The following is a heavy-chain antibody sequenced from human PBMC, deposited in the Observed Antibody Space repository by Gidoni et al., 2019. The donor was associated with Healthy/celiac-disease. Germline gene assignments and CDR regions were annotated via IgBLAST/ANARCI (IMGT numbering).Heavy chain of an antibody. CDR3: ASDREYCSSTSCHSQPRGVFDY. CDR1: GFTFSSYG. J-gene: IGHJ4*02. D-gene: IGHD2-2*01. V-gene: IGHV3-30*02. Sequence: QVQLVESGGGVVQPGGSLRLSCAASGFTFSSYGMPWVRQAPGKGLEWVAFIRYDGSNKYYADSVKGRFTISRDNSKNTLYLQMNSLRAEDTAVYYCASDREYCSSTSCHSQPRGVFDYWGQGTLVTVSS. CDR2: IRYDGSNK.